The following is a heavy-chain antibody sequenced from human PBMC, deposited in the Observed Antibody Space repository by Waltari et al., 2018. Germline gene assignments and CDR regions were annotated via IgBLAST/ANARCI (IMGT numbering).Heavy chain of an antibody. D-gene: IGHD2-15*01. CDR1: GYTFTGYY. V-gene: IGHV1-2*06. J-gene: IGHJ5*02. Sequence: QVQLVQSGAEVKKPGASVKVSCKASGYTFTGYYMHWVRQAPGQGLEWMGRINPNSGGTNYAQKVQGRVTMTRDTSISTAYMELSRLRSDDTAVYYCARDLPGGGWFDPWGQGTLVTVSS. CDR3: ARDLPGGGWFDP. CDR2: INPNSGGT.